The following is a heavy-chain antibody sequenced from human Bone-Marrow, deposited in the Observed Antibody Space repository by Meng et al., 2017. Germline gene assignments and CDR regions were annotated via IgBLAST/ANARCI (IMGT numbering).Heavy chain of an antibody. Sequence: QGQLVQSGAAVKKPGASVKVSCEASGYTLSSDGFSWVRQAPGQGLEWLGWINTYNGKTDYAQKFQGRITMTTDTFTSTAYMELRNLRSDDTAAYYCATRGNPYLNCWGQGTLVTVSS. CDR3: ATRGNPYLNC. CDR1: GYTLSSDG. CDR2: INTYNGKT. J-gene: IGHJ4*02. V-gene: IGHV1-18*01.